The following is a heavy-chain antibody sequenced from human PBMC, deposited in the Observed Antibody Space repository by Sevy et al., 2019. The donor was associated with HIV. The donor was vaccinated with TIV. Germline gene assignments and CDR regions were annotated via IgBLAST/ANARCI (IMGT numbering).Heavy chain of an antibody. CDR2: LYYRGRT. J-gene: IGHJ2*01. CDR1: GGSISSYY. V-gene: IGHV4-59*01. D-gene: IGHD6-6*01. CDR3: ARHSIAPRSWYFDL. Sequence: SETLSLTCTVSGGSISSYYWSWIRQPPGKGLEWIGYLYYRGRTNYNPSLKSRVTISVDTSWNQFSLKLNSVTAADSAVYYCARHSIAPRSWYFDLWGRGTLVTVSS.